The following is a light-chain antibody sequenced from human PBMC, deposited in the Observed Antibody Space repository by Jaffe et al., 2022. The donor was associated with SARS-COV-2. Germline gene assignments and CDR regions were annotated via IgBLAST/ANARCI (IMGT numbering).Light chain of an antibody. Sequence: EIVLTQSPGTLSLSPGERATLSCRASQSVTNNYLAWYQQKPGQPPRVLIYSASRRATGIPDRFSGSGSGTDFTLTISRLEPEDFAVYYCQHYGGSPFFSFGQGTRLEIK. CDR1: QSVTNNY. CDR2: SAS. V-gene: IGKV3-20*01. J-gene: IGKJ2*03. CDR3: QHYGGSPFFS.